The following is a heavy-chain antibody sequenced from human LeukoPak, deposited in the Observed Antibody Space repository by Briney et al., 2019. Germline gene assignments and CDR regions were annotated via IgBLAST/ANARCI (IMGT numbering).Heavy chain of an antibody. CDR2: IYSGSST. J-gene: IGHJ4*02. CDR3: AMGAIVATIDY. CDR1: GFTVGTNF. Sequence: GGSLRLSCAASGFTVGTNFMTWVRQAPGKGLEWVSLIYSGSSTYYADSVKGRFTISRDKSKNTLYLQMSSLRVEDTAVYYCAMGAIVATIDYWGQGTLVTVSS. V-gene: IGHV3-66*01. D-gene: IGHD5-12*01.